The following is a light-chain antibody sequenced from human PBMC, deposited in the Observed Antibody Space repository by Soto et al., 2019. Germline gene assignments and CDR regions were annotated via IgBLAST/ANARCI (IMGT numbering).Light chain of an antibody. CDR3: QQYNSYSGT. J-gene: IGKJ1*01. Sequence: DIQMTQSPVSLSASVVDRVNITCRASQSISSWLAWYQQKPGKAPKILIYDASSLESGVPSRFSGRGSGTEFTLTISSLQPDDFATYYCQQYNSYSGTFGQGTKVDIK. CDR1: QSISSW. CDR2: DAS. V-gene: IGKV1-5*01.